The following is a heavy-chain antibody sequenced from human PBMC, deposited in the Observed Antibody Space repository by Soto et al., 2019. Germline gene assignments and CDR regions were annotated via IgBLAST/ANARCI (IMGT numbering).Heavy chain of an antibody. J-gene: IGHJ4*02. V-gene: IGHV1-69*02. D-gene: IGHD3-22*01. CDR3: ARGPYYDSSGYFAPHVDY. CDR2: IIPILGIA. CDR1: VGTFSSYT. Sequence: QVQLVQSGAEVKKPGSSVKVSCKASVGTFSSYTISWVRQAPGQGLEWMGRIIPILGIANYAQKFQGRVTITADKSTSTAYMELSSLRSEDTAVYYCARGPYYDSSGYFAPHVDYWGQGTLVTVSS.